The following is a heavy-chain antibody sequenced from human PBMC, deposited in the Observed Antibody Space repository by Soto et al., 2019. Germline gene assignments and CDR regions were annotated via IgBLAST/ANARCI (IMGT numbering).Heavy chain of an antibody. CDR3: ARGATIFGVAAYSYYEMEV. D-gene: IGHD3-3*01. Sequence: QVQLVQSGAEVKKPGSSVKVSCRASGGTFSNYAISWVRQAPGHGLEWMGGIVPAFGTPNYAQNLQGRITNTADDSTTTVYMDLRSLRSDDTAVYYCARGATIFGVAAYSYYEMEVWGQGTPVTVSS. J-gene: IGHJ6*02. V-gene: IGHV1-69*01. CDR1: GGTFSNYA. CDR2: IVPAFGTP.